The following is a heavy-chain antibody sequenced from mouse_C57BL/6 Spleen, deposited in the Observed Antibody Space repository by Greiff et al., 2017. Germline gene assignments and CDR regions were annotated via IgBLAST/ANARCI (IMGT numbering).Heavy chain of an antibody. CDR3: ARDQTGAGAMDY. CDR2: ISDGGSYT. Sequence: VQLKESGGGLVKPGGSLKLSCAASGFTFSSYAMSWVRQTPEKRLEWVATISDGGSYTYYPDNVKGRFTISRDNAKNNLYLQMSHLKSEDTAMYYCARDQTGAGAMDYWGQGTSGTVSS. V-gene: IGHV5-4*01. CDR1: GFTFSSYA. J-gene: IGHJ4*01. D-gene: IGHD4-1*01.